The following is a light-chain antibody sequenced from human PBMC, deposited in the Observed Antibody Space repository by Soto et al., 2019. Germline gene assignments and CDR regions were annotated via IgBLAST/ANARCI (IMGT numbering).Light chain of an antibody. V-gene: IGKV3-11*01. CDR3: QQRSNWPPYMYT. J-gene: IGKJ2*01. Sequence: EIVLTHSPATLSLSPGERATLSCRASQSVSSYLAWYQQKPGQAPRLLIYDASNRATGIPARFRGSGSGTDFTLTISSLEPEDFAVYYCQQRSNWPPYMYTFGQGTKLEIK. CDR1: QSVSSY. CDR2: DAS.